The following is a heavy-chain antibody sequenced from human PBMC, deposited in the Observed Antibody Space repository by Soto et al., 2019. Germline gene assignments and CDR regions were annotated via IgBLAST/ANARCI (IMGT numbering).Heavy chain of an antibody. D-gene: IGHD4-17*01. CDR2: ISYDGRIT. CDR3: AKAPGDYGEYFYGMDV. J-gene: IGHJ6*02. Sequence: VQLVESGGGVVQPGRSLRLSCAASGFTFSTCGMHLVRQAPGKGLEWVAVISYDGRITYSADSVKGRFTISKDNFENTLFLQMKSLRPEETAVYYCAKAPGDYGEYFYGMDVWGQGTTVTVSS. CDR1: GFTFSTCG. V-gene: IGHV3-30*18.